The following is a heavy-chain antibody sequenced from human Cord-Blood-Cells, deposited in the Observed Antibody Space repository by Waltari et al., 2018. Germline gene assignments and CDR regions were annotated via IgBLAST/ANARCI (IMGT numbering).Heavy chain of an antibody. CDR3: AKGGGCDAFDI. D-gene: IGHD3-16*01. Sequence: CAASGFTFSSYAMSWVRPAPGKGLGGVSAISGSGGSTYYADSVKGRFTISRDNSNNTLYLQMNSLRAEGTAVYYWAKGGGCDAFDIWGQGTMVTVSS. V-gene: IGHV3-23*01. J-gene: IGHJ3*02. CDR1: GFTFSSYA. CDR2: ISGSGGST.